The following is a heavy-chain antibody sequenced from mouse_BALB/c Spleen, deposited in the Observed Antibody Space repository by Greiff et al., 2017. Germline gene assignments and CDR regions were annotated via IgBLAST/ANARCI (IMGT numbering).Heavy chain of an antibody. D-gene: IGHD2-10*02. J-gene: IGHJ2*01. CDR1: GYTFTSYW. CDR2: IYPGDGDT. Sequence: QVQLKQSGAELARPGASVKLSCKASGYTFTSYWMQWVKQRPGQGLEWIGAIYPGDGDTRYTQKFKGKATLTADKSSSTAYMQLSSLASEDSAVYYCARGERYGNYDYWGQGTTLTVSS. V-gene: IGHV1-87*01. CDR3: ARGERYGNYDY.